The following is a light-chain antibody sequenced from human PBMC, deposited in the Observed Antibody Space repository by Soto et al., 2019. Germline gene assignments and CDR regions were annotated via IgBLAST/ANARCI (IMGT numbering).Light chain of an antibody. CDR3: QQYGSSPGT. J-gene: IGKJ1*01. CDR2: GAS. CDR1: QSVSSSY. Sequence: EIVLTQSPVTLSLSSGERATLSCRASQSVSSSYLAWYQQKPGQAPRLLIYGASSSATGIPDRFSGSGSGTDFILTISRLESEDFAMYYCQQYGSSPGTFGQGTKVDIK. V-gene: IGKV3-20*01.